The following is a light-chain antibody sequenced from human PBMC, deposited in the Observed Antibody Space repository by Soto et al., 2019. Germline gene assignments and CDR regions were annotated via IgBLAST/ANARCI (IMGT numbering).Light chain of an antibody. J-gene: IGKJ5*01. CDR1: QSVTSSY. CDR2: GAS. CDR3: QQRSNRIT. V-gene: IGKV3D-20*02. Sequence: EIVLTQSPGTLSLSPGERATLSCRASQSVTSSYLAWWQQKPGQAPRLLIYGASTRATGIPARFSGSGSGTEFTLTISSLQSEDFALYYCQQRSNRITFGQGTRLEIK.